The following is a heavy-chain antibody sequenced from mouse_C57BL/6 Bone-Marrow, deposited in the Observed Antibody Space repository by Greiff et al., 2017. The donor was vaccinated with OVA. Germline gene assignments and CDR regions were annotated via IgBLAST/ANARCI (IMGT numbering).Heavy chain of an antibody. CDR1: GYTFTDYE. CDR2: IDPETGGT. Sequence: HVQLKQSGAELVRPGAPVTLSCKASGYTFTDYEMHWVKQTPVHGLEWIGAIDPETGGTAYNQKFKGKAILTADKSSSTAYMELRSLTSEDSAVYYCTRSYSNYGDFDYWGQGTTLTVSS. D-gene: IGHD2-5*01. CDR3: TRSYSNYGDFDY. J-gene: IGHJ2*01. V-gene: IGHV1-15*01.